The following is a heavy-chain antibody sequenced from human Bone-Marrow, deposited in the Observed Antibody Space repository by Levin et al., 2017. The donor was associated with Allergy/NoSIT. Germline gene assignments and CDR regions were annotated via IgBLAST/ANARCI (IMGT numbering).Heavy chain of an antibody. Sequence: PSETLSLTCTVSNYSITSGHCWGWIRQSPGKGLEWIGTVCHSGSNYYNPSLESRVSISVDTSKNQFSLRLRSVTAADTALYFCAREGTLMADIVYYGLDVWGQGTTVTVSS. CDR1: NYSITSGHC. J-gene: IGHJ6*02. D-gene: IGHD5-24*01. CDR3: AREGTLMADIVYYGLDV. V-gene: IGHV4-38-2*02. CDR2: VCHSGSN.